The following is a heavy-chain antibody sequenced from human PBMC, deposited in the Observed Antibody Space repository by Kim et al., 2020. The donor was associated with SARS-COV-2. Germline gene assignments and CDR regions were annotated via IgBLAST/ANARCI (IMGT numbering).Heavy chain of an antibody. CDR1: GYTFTSYY. J-gene: IGHJ4*02. CDR2: INPSGGST. Sequence: AAVKVSCKASGYTFTSYYMHWVRQAPGQGLEWMGIINPSGGSTSYAQKFQGRVTMTRDTSTSTVYMELSSLRSEDTAVYYCARDFRLVKLSGSYWGGVLDYWGQGTLVTVSS. CDR3: ARDFRLVKLSGSYWGGVLDY. D-gene: IGHD1-26*01. V-gene: IGHV1-46*01.